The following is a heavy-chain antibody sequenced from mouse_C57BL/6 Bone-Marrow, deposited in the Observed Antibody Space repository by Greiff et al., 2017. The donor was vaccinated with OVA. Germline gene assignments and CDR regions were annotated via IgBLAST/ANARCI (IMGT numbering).Heavy chain of an antibody. CDR3: ARRQLRRGYFDY. CDR1: GYTFTSYR. V-gene: IGHV1-55*01. Sequence: VQLQQPGAELVKPGASVKMSCKASGYTFTSYRITWVKQRPGQGLEWIGDIYPGSGSTNYNEKLKSKATLTVDTSSSTAYMQLSSLTSEDSAVYYCARRQLRRGYFDYWGQGTTLTVSS. D-gene: IGHD3-2*02. J-gene: IGHJ2*01. CDR2: IYPGSGST.